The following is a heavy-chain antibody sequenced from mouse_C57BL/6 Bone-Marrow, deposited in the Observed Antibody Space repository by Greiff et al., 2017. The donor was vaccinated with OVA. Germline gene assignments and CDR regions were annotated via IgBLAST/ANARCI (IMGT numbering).Heavy chain of an antibody. V-gene: IGHV5-6*01. J-gene: IGHJ2*01. CDR3: ARQGDYDFDY. Sequence: EVMLVESGGDLVKPGGSLKLSCAASGFTFSSYGMSWVRQTPDQRLEWVATISSGGSYTYYPDSVKGRFTISRDNAKNTLYLQMSSLKSEDTAMYYCARQGDYDFDYWGQGTTLTVSS. D-gene: IGHD2-4*01. CDR2: ISSGGSYT. CDR1: GFTFSSYG.